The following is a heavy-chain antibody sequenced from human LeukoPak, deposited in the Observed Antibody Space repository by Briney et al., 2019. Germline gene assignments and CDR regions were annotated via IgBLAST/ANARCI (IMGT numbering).Heavy chain of an antibody. CDR1: GYTFTGYY. J-gene: IGHJ4*02. V-gene: IGHV1-2*02. Sequence: GASVKVSCKASGYTFTGYYMHWVRQAPGQGLEWMGWINPNGGGTNYAQKFQGRVAMTRDTSISTAYMELSRLRSDDTAVYYCAREAGLSFRGRYFDYWGQGTLVTVSS. D-gene: IGHD3-10*01. CDR3: AREAGLSFRGRYFDY. CDR2: INPNGGGT.